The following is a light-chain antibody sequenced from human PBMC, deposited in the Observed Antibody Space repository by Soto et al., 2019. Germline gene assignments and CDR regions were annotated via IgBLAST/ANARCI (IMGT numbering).Light chain of an antibody. V-gene: IGLV2-8*01. J-gene: IGLJ2*01. CDR3: SSYAGSKTLV. CDR2: EVN. CDR1: SSDVGGYNC. Sequence: QSALTQPPSASGSPGQSVTISCTGTSSDVGGYNCVSWYQQHPGKAPKLIIYEVNNRPSGVPNRFSGSKSGNTASLTVSGLEAEDEDDYYCSSYAGSKTLVFGGGTKVTVL.